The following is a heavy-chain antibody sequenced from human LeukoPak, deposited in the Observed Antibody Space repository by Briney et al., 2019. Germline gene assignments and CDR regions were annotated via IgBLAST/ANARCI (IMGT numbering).Heavy chain of an antibody. J-gene: IGHJ4*02. CDR1: SGSFSGYY. Sequence: PSETLSLTCAVYSGSFSGYYWSWIRQPPGKGLEWIGEINHSGSTNYNPSLESRVTISFDTSKNQFSLKLSSVTAADTAMYYCARGRALLDWGQGTLVTVSS. V-gene: IGHV4-34*01. CDR2: INHSGST. CDR3: ARGRALLD. D-gene: IGHD3-3*02.